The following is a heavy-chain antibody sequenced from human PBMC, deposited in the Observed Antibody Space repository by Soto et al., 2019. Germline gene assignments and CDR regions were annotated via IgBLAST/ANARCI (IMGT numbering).Heavy chain of an antibody. CDR1: GGSISSYY. J-gene: IGHJ6*02. CDR2: IYYSGST. V-gene: IGHV4-59*01. Sequence: SETLSLTCTVSGGSISSYYWSWIRQPPGKGLEWIGYIYYSGSTNYNPSLKSRVTISVDTSKNQFSLKLSSVTAADTAVYYCATVTEKYYYYYGMDVWGQGITVTVSS. CDR3: ATVTEKYYYYYGMDV.